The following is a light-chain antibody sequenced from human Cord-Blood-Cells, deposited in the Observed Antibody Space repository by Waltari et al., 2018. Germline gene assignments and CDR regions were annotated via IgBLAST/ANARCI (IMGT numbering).Light chain of an antibody. CDR3: AAWDDSLSGWV. CDR1: SSNIGSNY. J-gene: IGLJ3*02. Sequence: QAVLTHPPSPSGSPGLRVTISSSGSSSNIGSNYVYWYHQLPGTAPKLLTYKNNQRPSGVPYRFSGSKSGTSASLAISWLLYEDEADYYCAAWDDSLSGWVFGGGTKLTVL. V-gene: IGLV1-47*01. CDR2: KNN.